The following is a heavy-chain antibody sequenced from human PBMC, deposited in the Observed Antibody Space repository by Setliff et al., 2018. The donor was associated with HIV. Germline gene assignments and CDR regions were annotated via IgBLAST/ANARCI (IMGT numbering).Heavy chain of an antibody. V-gene: IGHV4-39*07. J-gene: IGHJ4*02. CDR3: ARVRLTMIMMVDYFDQ. CDR1: SGSISDSRYY. D-gene: IGHD3-22*01. CDR2: INQSGRS. Sequence: SSETLSLTCTVSSGSISDSRYYWNWIRQPPGKGLEWIGEINQSGRSNYNPSLKSRVIISIDTSKNQLSLSLTSVTAADTAVYYCARVRLTMIMMVDYFDQWGQGTLVTVSS.